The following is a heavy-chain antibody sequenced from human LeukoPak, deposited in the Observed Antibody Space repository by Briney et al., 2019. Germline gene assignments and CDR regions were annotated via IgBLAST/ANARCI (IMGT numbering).Heavy chain of an antibody. CDR3: ARDLGSIAVAGTGVDY. V-gene: IGHV3-33*01. CDR2: IWYDGSNK. Sequence: GGSLRLSCAASGFTFSSYGMHWVRQAPGRGLEWVGVIWYDGSNKYYADSVKGRFTISRDNSKNTLYLQMNSLRAEDTAVYYCARDLGSIAVAGTGVDYWGQGTLVTVSS. D-gene: IGHD6-19*01. J-gene: IGHJ4*02. CDR1: GFTFSSYG.